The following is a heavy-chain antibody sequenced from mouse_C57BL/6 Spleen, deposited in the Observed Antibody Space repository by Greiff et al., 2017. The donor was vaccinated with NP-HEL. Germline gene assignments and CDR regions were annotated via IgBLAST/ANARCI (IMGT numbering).Heavy chain of an antibody. CDR2: IRNKANGYTT. D-gene: IGHD2-3*01. V-gene: IGHV7-3*01. J-gene: IGHJ2*01. Sequence: EVKLMESGGGLVQPGGSLSLSCAASGFTFTDYYMSWVRQPPGKALEWLGFIRNKANGYTTEYSASVKGRFTISRDNSQSILYLQMNALRAEDSATYYCARSPLYDLYFDYWGQGTTLTVSS. CDR3: ARSPLYDLYFDY. CDR1: GFTFTDYY.